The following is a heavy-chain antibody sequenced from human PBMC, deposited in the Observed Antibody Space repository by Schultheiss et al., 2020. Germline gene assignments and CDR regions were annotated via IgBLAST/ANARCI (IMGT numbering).Heavy chain of an antibody. J-gene: IGHJ4*02. Sequence: GESLKISCKGSGYSFTSYWISWVRQMPGKGLEWMGRIDPSDSYTNYSPSFQGHVTISADKSISTAYLQWSSLKASDTAMYYCARHGEWELRSFFDYWGQGTLVTVAS. V-gene: IGHV5-10-1*01. D-gene: IGHD1-26*01. CDR2: IDPSDSYT. CDR3: ARHGEWELRSFFDY. CDR1: GYSFTSYW.